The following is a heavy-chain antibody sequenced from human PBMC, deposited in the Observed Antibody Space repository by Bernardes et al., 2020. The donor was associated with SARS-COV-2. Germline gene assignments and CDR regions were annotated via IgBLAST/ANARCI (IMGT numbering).Heavy chain of an antibody. J-gene: IGHJ6*02. V-gene: IGHV1-2*02. CDR1: GYTFTGYY. CDR2: ITPTSGGT. Sequence: ASVKVSCKASGYTFTGYYMHWVRQAPGQGLEWMGWITPTSGGTTYAQKFQGRVTMTRDTSISTAYMELSRLRSDDTAVYYCAIPPTNYDRYGMDVWGQGTTVTGAS. D-gene: IGHD3-22*01. CDR3: AIPPTNYDRYGMDV.